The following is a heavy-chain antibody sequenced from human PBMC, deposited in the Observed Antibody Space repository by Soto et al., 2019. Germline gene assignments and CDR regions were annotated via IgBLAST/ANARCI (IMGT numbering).Heavy chain of an antibody. J-gene: IGHJ6*02. CDR1: GGSISSSSYY. Sequence: SETLSLTSTVSGGSISSSSYYWGWIRQPPGKGLEWIGSIYYSGSTYYNPSLKSRVTISVDTSKNQFSLKLSSVTAADTAVYYCASVRRGGYDSLRYYYGMDVWGQGTTVTVSS. D-gene: IGHD5-12*01. CDR3: ASVRRGGYDSLRYYYGMDV. CDR2: IYYSGST. V-gene: IGHV4-39*01.